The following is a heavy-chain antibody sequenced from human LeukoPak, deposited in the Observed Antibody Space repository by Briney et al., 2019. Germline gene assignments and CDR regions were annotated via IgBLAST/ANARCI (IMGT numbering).Heavy chain of an antibody. CDR1: GFTVSSNY. J-gene: IGHJ5*02. Sequence: GGSLRLSCAASGFTVSSNYMSWVRQAPGKGLGWVSVIYSGGSTYYADSVKGRFTISRDNSKNTLYLQMNSLRAEDTAVYYCARASIAAAGRRYWFDPWGQGTLVTVSS. CDR3: ARASIAAAGRRYWFDP. CDR2: IYSGGST. D-gene: IGHD6-13*01. V-gene: IGHV3-66*01.